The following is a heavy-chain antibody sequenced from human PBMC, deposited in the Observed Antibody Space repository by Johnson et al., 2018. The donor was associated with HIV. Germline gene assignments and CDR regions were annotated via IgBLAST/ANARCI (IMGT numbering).Heavy chain of an antibody. CDR3: AKDMGAYQLLYAFDI. Sequence: QVQLVESGGGVVQPGRSLRLSCAASGFTFSSYGMHWVRQAPGKGLEWVAVIWYDGSNKYYADSVKGRFTISRDNSKNTLYLQMNSLRAEDTAVYYCAKDMGAYQLLYAFDIWGQGTMVTVSS. CDR1: GFTFSSYG. D-gene: IGHD2-2*02. V-gene: IGHV3-33*06. CDR2: IWYDGSNK. J-gene: IGHJ3*02.